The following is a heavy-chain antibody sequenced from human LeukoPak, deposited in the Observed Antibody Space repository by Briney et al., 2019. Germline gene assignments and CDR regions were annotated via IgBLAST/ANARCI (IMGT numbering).Heavy chain of an antibody. D-gene: IGHD3-10*01. Sequence: GGSLRLSCAASGFTFSSYDMNWVRQAPGKGLEGVSYISPSSTRIDYAASVRGRFTISRDNAKKSLYLQMDGLRAEDTAFYYCAKDNGNGWLGEFAFEYWGQGILVTVSS. V-gene: IGHV3-48*01. J-gene: IGHJ4*02. CDR1: GFTFSSYD. CDR3: AKDNGNGWLGEFAFEY. CDR2: ISPSSTRI.